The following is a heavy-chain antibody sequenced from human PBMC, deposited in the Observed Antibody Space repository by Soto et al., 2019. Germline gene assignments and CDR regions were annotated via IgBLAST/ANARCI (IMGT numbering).Heavy chain of an antibody. J-gene: IGHJ3*02. CDR2: IGGRGDTA. D-gene: IGHD5-12*01. CDR3: AKADSDYHDIIFDAFDS. CDR1: GFTFSSYA. V-gene: IGHV3-23*01. Sequence: GGSLRLSCAASGFTFSSYAMNSVRQAPGEGLEWVSGIGGRGDTADYADSVKGRFTISRDNSKNTLYLQMNSLRAEDTAVYYCAKADSDYHDIIFDAFDSWGQGTMVTVSS.